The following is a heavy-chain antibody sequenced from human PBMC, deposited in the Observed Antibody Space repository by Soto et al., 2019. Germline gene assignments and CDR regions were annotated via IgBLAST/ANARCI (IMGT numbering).Heavy chain of an antibody. CDR2: ISAYNGNT. J-gene: IGHJ4*02. Sequence: ASVKVSCKASGYTFTSYGISWVRQAPGQGLEWMGWISAYNGNTNYAQRLQGRVTMTTDTSTSTAYMELRSLRSDDTAVYYCAREEESGYDFVYWGQGTLVTVSS. CDR3: AREEESGYDFVY. CDR1: GYTFTSYG. D-gene: IGHD5-12*01. V-gene: IGHV1-18*01.